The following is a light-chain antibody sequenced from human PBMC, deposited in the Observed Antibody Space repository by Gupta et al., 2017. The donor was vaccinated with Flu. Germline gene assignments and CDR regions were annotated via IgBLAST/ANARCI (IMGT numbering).Light chain of an antibody. CDR1: QSVSSNF. CDR2: GAS. V-gene: IGKV3-20*01. CDR3: QQFLGSPFT. J-gene: IGKJ3*01. Sequence: EIVLTQSPGTLSLSPGERATLSCRASQSVSSNFLVWYQQKPGQAPRLLIYGASSRASGIPDRFSGSGSGTDFTLTISRLEPDDLAVYYCQQFLGSPFTFGPGTKVDIK.